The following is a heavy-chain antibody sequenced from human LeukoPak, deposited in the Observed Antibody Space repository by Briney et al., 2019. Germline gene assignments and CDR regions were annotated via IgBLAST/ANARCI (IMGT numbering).Heavy chain of an antibody. Sequence: SSETLSLTCTVSGGSISSYYWSWIRQPPGKGLEWIGYIYYSGSTNYNPSLKGRVTISVDTSKNQFSLKLRSVTAADTAVYYCARRSSTGGRYLDYWGQGTLVTVSS. J-gene: IGHJ4*02. V-gene: IGHV4-59*01. CDR2: IYYSGST. D-gene: IGHD1-26*01. CDR3: ARRSSTGGRYLDY. CDR1: GGSISSYY.